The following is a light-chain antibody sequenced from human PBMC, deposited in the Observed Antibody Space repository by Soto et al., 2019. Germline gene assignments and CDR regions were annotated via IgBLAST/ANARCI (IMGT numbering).Light chain of an antibody. CDR3: SSFTSSATLV. V-gene: IGLV2-18*02. Sequence: QSALTQPPSVSGSPGQSVTISCTGTSSDVGTYNRVSWYQQPPGTAPKLMIYEVSNRPSGVPDRFSGSKSVNTASLTISGLQAEDEADYSCSSFTSSATLVFGGGTKVTVL. CDR1: SSDVGTYNR. CDR2: EVS. J-gene: IGLJ2*01.